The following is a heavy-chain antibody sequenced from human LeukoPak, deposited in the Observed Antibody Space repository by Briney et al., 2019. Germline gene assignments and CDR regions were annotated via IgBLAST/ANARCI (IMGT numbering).Heavy chain of an antibody. Sequence: GGSLRLSCAASGFXFSNYAVSWVRQTPGKGLEWVSTVSGGADTTYYADSVKGRFTISRDNPKNTMYLQMNRLRAEDTAVYYCAKGDYGDRQYFQHWGQGTLVTVSS. V-gene: IGHV3-23*01. CDR2: VSGGADTT. J-gene: IGHJ1*01. CDR3: AKGDYGDRQYFQH. CDR1: GFXFSNYA. D-gene: IGHD2-21*02.